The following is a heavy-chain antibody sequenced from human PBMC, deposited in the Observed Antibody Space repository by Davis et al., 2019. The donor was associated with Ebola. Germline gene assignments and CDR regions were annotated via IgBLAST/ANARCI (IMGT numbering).Heavy chain of an antibody. D-gene: IGHD2-2*01. CDR1: GFTFKEYD. CDR3: VKDVMTSWVMPDAFET. V-gene: IGHV3-23*01. Sequence: GESLKISCFASGFTFKEYDMSWVRQAAGKGLEWVSGISASGDLTYYADAVRGRFTISRDNSKNTLYLQMNSLRAEDTAIYFCVKDVMTSWVMPDAFETWGQGTKVTVSS. CDR2: ISASGDLT. J-gene: IGHJ3*02.